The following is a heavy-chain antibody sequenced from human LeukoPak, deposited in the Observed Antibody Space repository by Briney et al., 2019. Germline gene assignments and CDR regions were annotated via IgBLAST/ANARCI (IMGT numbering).Heavy chain of an antibody. CDR1: GFTVSSNY. J-gene: IGHJ4*02. V-gene: IGHV3-53*01. CDR3: AKAPVTTCRGAYCYPFDY. CDR2: IYSGDKT. D-gene: IGHD2-21*01. Sequence: TGGSLRLSCAASGFTVSSNYMSWVRQAPGKGLEWVSIIYSGDKTYYADSVKGRFTISRDNSKNTLYLQMNSLRAEDTAVYYCAKAPVTTCRGAYCYPFDYWGQGTLVTVSS.